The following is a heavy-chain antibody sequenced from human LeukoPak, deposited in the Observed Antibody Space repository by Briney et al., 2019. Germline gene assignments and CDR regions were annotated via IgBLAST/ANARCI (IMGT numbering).Heavy chain of an antibody. CDR1: GGTFSSYA. V-gene: IGHV1-69*04. D-gene: IGHD3-22*01. J-gene: IGHJ4*02. CDR3: ARGDDSSGYYFDY. CDR2: IIPILGIA. Sequence: SVKVSCKASGGTFSSYAISWVRQAPGQGLEWVGRIIPILGIANYAQKFQGRVTITADKSTSTAYMELSSLRSEDTAVYYCARGDDSSGYYFDYWGQGTLVTVSS.